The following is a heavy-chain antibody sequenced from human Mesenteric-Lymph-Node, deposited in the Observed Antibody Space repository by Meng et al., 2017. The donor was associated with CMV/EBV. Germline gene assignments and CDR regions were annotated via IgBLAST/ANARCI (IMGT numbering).Heavy chain of an antibody. J-gene: IGHJ5*02. Sequence: CAASGFTFSSYAMSWVRQAPGKGLDWVSVIYGGGSSTYYADSVKGRFTISRDNSENTVYLQMTSLRAEDTAVYYCARSAYMEAINAWGQGTLVTVSS. CDR1: GFTFSSYA. CDR3: ARSAYMEAINA. V-gene: IGHV3-23*03. CDR2: IYGGGSST. D-gene: IGHD1-26*01.